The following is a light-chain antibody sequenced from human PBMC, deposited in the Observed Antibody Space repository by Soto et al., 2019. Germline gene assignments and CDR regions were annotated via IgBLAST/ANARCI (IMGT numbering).Light chain of an antibody. J-gene: IGKJ1*01. CDR3: HHYDSCPGS. CDR2: GAS. V-gene: IGKV3-15*01. CDR1: QSVSSN. Sequence: EIVMTQSPVTLSVSLGERGTLSCRASQSVSSNLAWYQQRRGQPPRLLVFGASTRETGIPSRFSGSGSGTEFTLTISSLQAEDFAAYYCHHYDSCPGSFGQGTKV.